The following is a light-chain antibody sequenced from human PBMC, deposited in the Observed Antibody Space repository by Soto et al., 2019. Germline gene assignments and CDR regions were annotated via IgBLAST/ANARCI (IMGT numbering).Light chain of an antibody. CDR1: SSDVGSYNL. V-gene: IGLV2-23*01. CDR2: EGS. Sequence: QSALTQPASVSGSPGQSITISCTGTSSDVGSYNLVSWYQQHPGKAPKLMIYEGSKRPSGVSNRFSGSKSGNTASLTISGLQAEDEADYYCCSYAGSSTPVVFGGGTKL. J-gene: IGLJ2*01. CDR3: CSYAGSSTPVV.